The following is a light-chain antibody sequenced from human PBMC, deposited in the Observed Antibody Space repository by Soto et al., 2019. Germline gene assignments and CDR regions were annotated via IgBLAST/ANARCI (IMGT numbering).Light chain of an antibody. Sequence: QSVLTQPPSASGTPGQRVTISCSGSSSNIGRNNVYWYQQFPGMAPKLLTYTYTQRPSGGSDRLSASKSGTSASLAISGLRSEDEADYHCAEWDDSLSGWVFGGGTKLTVL. CDR2: TYT. CDR1: SSNIGRNN. J-gene: IGLJ3*02. CDR3: AEWDDSLSGWV. V-gene: IGLV1-47*02.